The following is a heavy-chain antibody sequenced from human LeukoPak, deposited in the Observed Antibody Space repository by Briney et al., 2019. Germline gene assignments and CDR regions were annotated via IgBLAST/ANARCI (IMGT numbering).Heavy chain of an antibody. CDR3: ARGEDWTLIEGLATVTHFDY. D-gene: IGHD4-17*01. V-gene: IGHV3-11*04. Sequence: GGSLRLSCAASGFTFGDYYMSWIRQAPGKGLECVSYISLTGSTISYADSLKGRFTISRDNAKNSLYLQMNNLRAEDTAVYYCARGEDWTLIEGLATVTHFDYWGPGTLVTVSS. CDR2: ISLTGSTI. J-gene: IGHJ4*02. CDR1: GFTFGDYY.